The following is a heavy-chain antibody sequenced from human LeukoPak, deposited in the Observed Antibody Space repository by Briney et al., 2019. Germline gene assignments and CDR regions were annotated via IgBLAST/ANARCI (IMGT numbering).Heavy chain of an antibody. Sequence: PSETLSLTCTVSGGSISSYYWSWIRQAAGKGLEWIGRIYTSGSTNYNPSLKSRVTISVDKSKNQFSLKLSSVTAADTAVYYCARGITMVRGVINYYYYYMDVWGKGTTVTVSS. D-gene: IGHD3-10*01. CDR1: GGSISSYY. CDR3: ARGITMVRGVINYYYYYMDV. J-gene: IGHJ6*03. CDR2: IYTSGST. V-gene: IGHV4-4*07.